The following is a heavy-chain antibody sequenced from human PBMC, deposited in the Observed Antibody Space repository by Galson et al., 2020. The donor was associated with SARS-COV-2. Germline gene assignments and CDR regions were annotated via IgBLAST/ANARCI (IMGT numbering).Heavy chain of an antibody. Sequence: SQTLSLTCAVYGGSFSGYFWSWIRQPPGKGLEWIGEVNHSGSTNYNPSLKSRVTISVDTSKNQLSLKLSSVTAADTAVYYCARGLDGTGRFNGWDYWGQGTLVT. D-gene: IGHD2-8*02. V-gene: IGHV4-34*01. CDR1: GGSFSGYF. J-gene: IGHJ4*02. CDR3: ARGLDGTGRFNGWDY. CDR2: VNHSGST.